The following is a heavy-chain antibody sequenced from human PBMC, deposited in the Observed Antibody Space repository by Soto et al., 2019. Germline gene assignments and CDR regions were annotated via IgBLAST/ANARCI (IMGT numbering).Heavy chain of an antibody. D-gene: IGHD2-21*01. Sequence: QVQLVESGGGVVQPGRSLRLSCAASGFTFSSYAMHWVRQAPGKGLEWVAVISYDGSNKYYADSVKGRFTISRDNSKNTLYLQMNSLRAEDTAVYYCARGNSAFDIWGQGTMVTVSS. J-gene: IGHJ3*02. CDR2: ISYDGSNK. V-gene: IGHV3-30-3*01. CDR3: ARGNSAFDI. CDR1: GFTFSSYA.